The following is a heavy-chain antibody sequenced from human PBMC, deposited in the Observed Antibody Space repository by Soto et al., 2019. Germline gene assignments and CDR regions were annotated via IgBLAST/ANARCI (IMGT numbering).Heavy chain of an antibody. D-gene: IGHD3-22*01. CDR2: IYPDDSDI. CDR3: ARHFDSSGYYTDY. Sequence: PGESLKISWQGSGYRFTSYWIAWVRQMPGKGLEWVGIIYPDDSDIKYSPSFQGQVTISADRSNSTAYLQWRSLKASDTAMYFCARHFDSSGYYTDYWGQGKQVTVSS. CDR1: GYRFTSYW. V-gene: IGHV5-51*01. J-gene: IGHJ4*02.